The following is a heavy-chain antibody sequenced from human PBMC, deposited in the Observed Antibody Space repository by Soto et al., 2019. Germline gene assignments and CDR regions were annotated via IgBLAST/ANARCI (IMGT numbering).Heavy chain of an antibody. J-gene: IGHJ4*02. D-gene: IGHD3-10*01. CDR3: ARPSADYYGSGSPYKD. Sequence: QVQLQQWGAGLLKPSETLSLTCAVYGGSFSGYYWSWIRQPPGKGLEWIGEINHSGSTNYNPSLTSRVTISVDTSKNQSALKLRSVTAADTAVYYCARPSADYYGSGSPYKDWGQGTLVTVSS. V-gene: IGHV4-34*01. CDR2: INHSGST. CDR1: GGSFSGYY.